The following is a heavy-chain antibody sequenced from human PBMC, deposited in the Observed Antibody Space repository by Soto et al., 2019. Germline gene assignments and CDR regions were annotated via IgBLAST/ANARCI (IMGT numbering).Heavy chain of an antibody. CDR2: ISAYNGNT. Sequence: QVQLVQSGAEVKKPGASVKVSCKASGYTFTSYGISWVRQAPGQGLEWMGWISAYNGNTNYAQKLQGRVTMTTDTATSTAYMELRSLRSDDTAVYYCARDRLYYDFWSGWRYGMDVWGQGTTVTVSS. J-gene: IGHJ6*02. CDR1: GYTFTSYG. D-gene: IGHD3-3*01. CDR3: ARDRLYYDFWSGWRYGMDV. V-gene: IGHV1-18*01.